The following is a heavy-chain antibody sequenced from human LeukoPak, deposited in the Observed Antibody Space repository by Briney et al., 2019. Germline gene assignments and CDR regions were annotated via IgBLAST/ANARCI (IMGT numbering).Heavy chain of an antibody. V-gene: IGHV3-48*04. CDR1: GFTFSSYS. CDR2: ISSSSITI. J-gene: IGHJ4*02. Sequence: GGSLRLSCAASGFTFSSYSLNWVRQAPGKGPEWVSFISSSSITIYYADSVKGRFTISRDNAEKSLYLQMNSLRAGDTAVYYCARDRGGSYSAIDYWGQGTLVTVSS. D-gene: IGHD2-15*01. CDR3: ARDRGGSYSAIDY.